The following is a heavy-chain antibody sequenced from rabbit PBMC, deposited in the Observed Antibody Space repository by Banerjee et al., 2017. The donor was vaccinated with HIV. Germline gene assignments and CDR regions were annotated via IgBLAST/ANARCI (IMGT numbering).Heavy chain of an antibody. J-gene: IGHJ6*01. Sequence: QEQLEESGGDLVKPGASLTLPCTASGFSFSTSYWICWVRQAPGKGLEGIACIYAGSSGSTYYASWAKGRFTISKTSSTTVTLQMTSLTAADTATYFCARADDYYIFGYTAYGVYGMDLWGPGTLVTVS. CDR3: ARADDYYIFGYTAYGVYGMDL. CDR1: GFSFSTSYW. CDR2: IYAGSSGST. D-gene: IGHD6-1*01. V-gene: IGHV1S45*01.